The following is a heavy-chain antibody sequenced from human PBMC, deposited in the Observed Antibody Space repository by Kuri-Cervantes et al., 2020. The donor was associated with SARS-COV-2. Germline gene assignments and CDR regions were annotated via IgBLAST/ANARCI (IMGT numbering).Heavy chain of an antibody. CDR1: GGTFSSYD. V-gene: IGHV1-18*01. J-gene: IGHJ4*02. CDR2: SSAYNGNT. D-gene: IGHD3-22*01. Sequence: ASVKVSCKASGGTFSSYDINWVRQATGQGLEWMGWSSAYNGNTNYAQKLQGRVTMTTDTSTSTAYMELRSLRSDDTAVYYCARDRGKAAYYYDSSGYFYWGQGTLVTVSS. CDR3: ARDRGKAAYYYDSSGYFY.